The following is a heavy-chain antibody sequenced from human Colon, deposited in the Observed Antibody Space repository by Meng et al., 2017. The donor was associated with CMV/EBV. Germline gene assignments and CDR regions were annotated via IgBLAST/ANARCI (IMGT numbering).Heavy chain of an antibody. CDR3: VRESQSGSYIYLQH. J-gene: IGHJ1*01. CDR2: ISAYTGDT. CDR1: GYTFTNYG. V-gene: IGHV1-18*01. D-gene: IGHD1-26*01. Sequence: QVLWVPSGAEVKKPGALVKVSCKASGYTFTNYGISWVRQAPGQGLEWMGWISAYTGDTYYAQKFQGRVTMTTDTSTSTAYMELRSLRSDDTAVYYCVRESQSGSYIYLQHWGQGTLVTVSS.